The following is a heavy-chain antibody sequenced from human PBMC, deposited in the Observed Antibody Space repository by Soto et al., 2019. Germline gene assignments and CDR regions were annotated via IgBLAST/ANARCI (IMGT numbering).Heavy chain of an antibody. Sequence: EVQLVESGGGLVQPGGSLRLSCAASGFSVSSNSMNWVRQAPGKGLEWVALIYSGGSTYYADSVKGRFTISKDTSKNTLYLQVNSLRAEDMAVYSCATDRGGSLDFWGQGTLVTVSS. D-gene: IGHD3-16*01. CDR1: GFSVSSNS. V-gene: IGHV3-66*01. CDR2: IYSGGST. J-gene: IGHJ4*02. CDR3: ATDRGGSLDF.